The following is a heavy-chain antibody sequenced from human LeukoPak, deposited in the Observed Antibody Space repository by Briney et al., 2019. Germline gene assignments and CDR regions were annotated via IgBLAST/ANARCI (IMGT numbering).Heavy chain of an antibody. D-gene: IGHD2-2*01. CDR2: IYWDDDK. CDR1: GFSLSTRGVG. Sequence: SGPTLVNPPQTLTLTCTFSGFSLSTRGVGVGWIRQPPGKALEWLALIYWDDDKRYSPSLKTRLTITKDTSKNQVVLIMTNMDPVDTATYYCAHRYCSSTSCDPYYYYYMDVWGKGTTVTVSS. CDR3: AHRYCSSTSCDPYYYYYMDV. J-gene: IGHJ6*03. V-gene: IGHV2-5*02.